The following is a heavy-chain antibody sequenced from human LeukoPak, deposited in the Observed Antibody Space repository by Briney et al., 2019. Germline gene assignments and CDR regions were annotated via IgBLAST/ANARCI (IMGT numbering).Heavy chain of an antibody. D-gene: IGHD3-22*01. CDR2: ISSSSSYI. CDR3: ARDHAGGSGYRYYFDY. J-gene: IGHJ4*02. Sequence: PGGSLRLSCVDSGFTFSSYGMHWVRQAPGKGLEWVSSISSSSSYIYYADSVKGRFTISRDNAKNSLYLQMNSLRAEDTAVYYCARDHAGGSGYRYYFDYWGQGTLVTVSS. V-gene: IGHV3-21*01. CDR1: GFTFSSYG.